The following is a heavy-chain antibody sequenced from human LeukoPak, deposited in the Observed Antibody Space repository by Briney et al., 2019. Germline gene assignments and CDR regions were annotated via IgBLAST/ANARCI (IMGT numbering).Heavy chain of an antibody. CDR3: ARGSYYYPY. Sequence: GGSLRLSCAAPGFTFSAYWMSWVRQAPGKGLEWVANIKQDGSEKYYVDSVKGRFTISRDNAKNSLYLQMNSMRAEDTAVYYCARGSYYYPYWRQGTLVTVSS. CDR2: IKQDGSEK. D-gene: IGHD3-10*01. CDR1: GFTFSAYW. J-gene: IGHJ4*02. V-gene: IGHV3-7*04.